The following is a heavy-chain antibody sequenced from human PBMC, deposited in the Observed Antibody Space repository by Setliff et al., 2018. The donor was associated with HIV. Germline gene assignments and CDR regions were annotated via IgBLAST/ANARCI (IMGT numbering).Heavy chain of an antibody. J-gene: IGHJ4*02. Sequence: SETLSLTCTVSGGSISSSSYYWGWIRQPPGKGLEWIGSIYYSGSTYYNPSLKSRVTISVDTSKNQFSPKLSSVTAADTAVYYCARHKGFGEFYFDYWGQGTLVTVSS. V-gene: IGHV4-39*01. CDR3: ARHKGFGEFYFDY. CDR2: IYYSGST. D-gene: IGHD3-10*01. CDR1: GGSISSSSYY.